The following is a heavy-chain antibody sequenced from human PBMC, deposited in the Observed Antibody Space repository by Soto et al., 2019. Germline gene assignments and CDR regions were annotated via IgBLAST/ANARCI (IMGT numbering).Heavy chain of an antibody. D-gene: IGHD3-22*01. CDR3: ARDIEARGYYKRFGY. CDR1: GGTFSSYA. CDR2: IIPIFNTP. J-gene: IGHJ4*02. V-gene: IGHV1-69*13. Sequence: GASVKVSCKTSGGTFSSYAISWVRQAPGQGLEWMGGIIPIFNTPNYAQKFQGRVTITADESTSTVYMDLSSLRSEDSAMYYCARDIEARGYYKRFGYWGQGTLVTVSS.